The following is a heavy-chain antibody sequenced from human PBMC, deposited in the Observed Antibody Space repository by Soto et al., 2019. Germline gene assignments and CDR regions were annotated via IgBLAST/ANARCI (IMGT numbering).Heavy chain of an antibody. CDR3: ATDRARGSGSYYQGRYYFDY. V-gene: IGHV1-24*01. Sequence: ASVKVSCKVSGYTLTELSMHWVRQAPGKGLEWMGGFDPEDGETIYAQKFQGRVTMTEDTSTDTAYMELSSLRSEDTAVYYCATDRARGSGSYYQGRYYFDYWGQGTLVTVSS. CDR1: GYTLTELS. J-gene: IGHJ4*02. CDR2: FDPEDGET. D-gene: IGHD3-10*01.